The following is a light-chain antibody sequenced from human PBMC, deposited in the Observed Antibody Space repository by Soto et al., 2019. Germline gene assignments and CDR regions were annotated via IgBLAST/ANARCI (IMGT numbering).Light chain of an antibody. Sequence: DIQMTQSPSSVSASVGDTVTITCRASQGLKFLAWYQQKPGKAPRLLIYEATNLQSGVPPRFSGSGSGTDFTLTISSLQPEDFATYFCQQANSFPITFGQWTRLEIK. J-gene: IGKJ5*01. V-gene: IGKV1-12*01. CDR1: QGLKF. CDR3: QQANSFPIT. CDR2: EAT.